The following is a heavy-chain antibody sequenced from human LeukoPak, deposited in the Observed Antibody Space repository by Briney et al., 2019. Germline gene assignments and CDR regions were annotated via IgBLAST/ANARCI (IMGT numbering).Heavy chain of an antibody. D-gene: IGHD3-3*01. Sequence: SVKVSCKASGGTFSSYAISWVRQAPGQGLEWMGGIIPIFGTANYAQKFQGRVTITADESTSTAYMELSSLRSEDTAVYYCARGSYYDQGYYYYYGMDVWGQGTTVTVSS. CDR3: ARGSYYDQGYYYYYGMDV. CDR2: IIPIFGTA. J-gene: IGHJ6*02. V-gene: IGHV1-69*13. CDR1: GGTFSSYA.